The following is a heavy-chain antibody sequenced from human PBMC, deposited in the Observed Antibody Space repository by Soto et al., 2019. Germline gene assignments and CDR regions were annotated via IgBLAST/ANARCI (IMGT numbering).Heavy chain of an antibody. V-gene: IGHV4-30-4*01. CDR1: GDSISGGDYY. J-gene: IGHJ4*02. CDR2: IHYSGST. Sequence: QVQLQESGPGLVKPSQTLSLTCSVSGDSISGGDYYWSWIRQPPGEALEWIGHIHYSGSTYYNASLKRRXXIXLXXSKNEFSLTLSSVTAADTAVYYCARDQRALRYFDYWGQGTLVTVSS. CDR3: ARDQRALRYFDY.